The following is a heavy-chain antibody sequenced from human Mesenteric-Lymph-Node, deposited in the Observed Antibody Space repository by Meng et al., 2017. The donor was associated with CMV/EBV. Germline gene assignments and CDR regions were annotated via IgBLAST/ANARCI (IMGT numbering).Heavy chain of an antibody. CDR2: TSGSGGST. J-gene: IGHJ1*01. CDR1: GFTFSNSA. Sequence: SLRLSCAASGFTFSNSAMSWVRQAPGKGLEWVSGTSGSGGSTNYADSVKGRFTISRDNSKNTLYLQMNSLRAENTAVYYCAKVGVQVDWGQGTLVTVSS. V-gene: IGHV3-23*01. CDR3: AKVGVQVD. D-gene: IGHD3-16*01.